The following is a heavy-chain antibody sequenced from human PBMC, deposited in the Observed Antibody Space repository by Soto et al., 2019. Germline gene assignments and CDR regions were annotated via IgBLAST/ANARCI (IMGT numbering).Heavy chain of an antibody. J-gene: IGHJ4*02. CDR1: GFTFSSYA. CDR2: ISGSGGST. CDR3: AKDGNDYIWGSYRYTHFDY. D-gene: IGHD3-16*02. V-gene: IGHV3-23*01. Sequence: GGSLILSCAASGFTFSSYAMSWVRQAPGKGLEWVSAISGSGGSTYYADSVKGRFTISRDNSKNTLYLQMNSLRAEDTAVYYCAKDGNDYIWGSYRYTHFDYWGQGTLVTVSS.